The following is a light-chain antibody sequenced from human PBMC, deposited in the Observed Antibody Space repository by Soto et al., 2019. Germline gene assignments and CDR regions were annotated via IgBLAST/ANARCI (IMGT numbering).Light chain of an antibody. Sequence: DVVMTQSPLSLSVTLGQPASISCRSSQGLVYSDGNTFLNWFHQRPGQSPRGLIYQVSNRDSGVTDRFSGSESGTDYTLTISRVEAEDVGIYYCVKGTHWPWTFGQGTKVEIK. V-gene: IGKV2-30*01. CDR3: VKGTHWPWT. J-gene: IGKJ1*01. CDR1: QGLVYSDGNTF. CDR2: QVS.